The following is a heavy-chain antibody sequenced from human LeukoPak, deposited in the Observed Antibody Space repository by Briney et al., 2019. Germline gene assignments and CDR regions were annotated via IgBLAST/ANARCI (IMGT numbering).Heavy chain of an antibody. CDR2: ISGSGYDT. Sequence: PGGSLRLSCAASGFTFSSYAMSWVRQAPGKGLEWVSAISGSGYDTYHADSVKGRFTIYRDSSKNTLYLQMNGLRAEDTAVYHCAKSRSVADAFDIWGHGTMVTVSS. J-gene: IGHJ3*02. D-gene: IGHD6-19*01. V-gene: IGHV3-23*01. CDR3: AKSRSVADAFDI. CDR1: GFTFSSYA.